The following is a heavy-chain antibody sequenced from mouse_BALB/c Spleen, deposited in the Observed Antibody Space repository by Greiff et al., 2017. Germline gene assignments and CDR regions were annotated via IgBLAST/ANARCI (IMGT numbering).Heavy chain of an antibody. D-gene: IGHD2-1*01. J-gene: IGHJ4*01. CDR1: GFTFSSYA. CDR2: ISSGGSYT. V-gene: IGHV5-9-3*01. Sequence: EVQVVESGGGLVKPGGSLKLSCAASGFTFSSYAMSWVRQTPEKRLEWVATISSGGSYTYYPDSVKGRFTISRDNAKNTLYLQMSSLRSEDTAMYYCARLNGNYFYYAMDYWGQGTSVTVSS. CDR3: ARLNGNYFYYAMDY.